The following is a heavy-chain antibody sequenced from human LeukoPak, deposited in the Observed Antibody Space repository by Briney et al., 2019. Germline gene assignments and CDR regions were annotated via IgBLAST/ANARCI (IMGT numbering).Heavy chain of an antibody. CDR1: GFTFSSYA. Sequence: GGSLRLSCAASGFTFSSYAMSWVRQAPGKGLEWVSAISGSGGSTYYADSVKGRFTISRDNSKNTLYLQMNSLRAEDTAVYYCAKDPFAPKYCSSTSCYVWVWAFDIWGQGTMVTVSS. J-gene: IGHJ3*02. CDR2: ISGSGGST. D-gene: IGHD2-2*01. CDR3: AKDPFAPKYCSSTSCYVWVWAFDI. V-gene: IGHV3-23*01.